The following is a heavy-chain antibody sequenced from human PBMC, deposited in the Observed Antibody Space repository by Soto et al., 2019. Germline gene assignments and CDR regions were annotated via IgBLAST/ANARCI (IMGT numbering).Heavy chain of an antibody. Sequence: SVKVSFKASGGSFGKSAINWVRQTPGQGLEWWGGFIPVYRTLNYAQKFQGRVTITADESTGTAYMTLSSLASDDTAVYYCATGVIWIGYFAVDSWGQGTRVTVSS. CDR1: GGSFGKSA. V-gene: IGHV1-69*13. CDR2: FIPVYRTL. D-gene: IGHD3-3*01. CDR3: ATGVIWIGYFAVDS. J-gene: IGHJ4*02.